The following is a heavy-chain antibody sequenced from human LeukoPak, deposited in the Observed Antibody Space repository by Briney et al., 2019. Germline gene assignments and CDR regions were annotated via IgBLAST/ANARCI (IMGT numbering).Heavy chain of an antibody. CDR3: ARSYYYDSSGYHNWFDP. J-gene: IGHJ5*02. V-gene: IGHV1-46*01. CDR2: INPSGGST. CDR1: GYTFTSYY. Sequence: ASVTVSCKASGYTFTSYYMHWVRQAPGQGLEWMGIINPSGGSTSYAQKFQGRVTMTRDMSTSTVYMELSSLRSEDTAVYYCARSYYYDSSGYHNWFDPWGQGTLVTVSS. D-gene: IGHD3-22*01.